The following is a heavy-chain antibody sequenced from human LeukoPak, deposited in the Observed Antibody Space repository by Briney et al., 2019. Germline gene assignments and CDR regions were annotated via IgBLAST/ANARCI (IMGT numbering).Heavy chain of an antibody. V-gene: IGHV1-69*05. Sequence: ASVKVSCKASGGTFSTNGISWVRQAPGQGLEWMGRIIPIFGPPKYAQKFQGTVTITTDESTSTAYMELSSLTSEDTAVYYCARSSGSHYCFDYWGQGTLVTVSS. CDR3: ARSSGSHYCFDY. D-gene: IGHD1-26*01. CDR1: GGTFSTNG. J-gene: IGHJ4*02. CDR2: IIPIFGPP.